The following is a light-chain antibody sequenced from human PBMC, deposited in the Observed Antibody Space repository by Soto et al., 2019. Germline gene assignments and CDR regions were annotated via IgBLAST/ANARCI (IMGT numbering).Light chain of an antibody. Sequence: QSVLTQPPSASATPGQRVSISCSGSRSNIGSNYVYWYQQLPGAAPRLLMYSNNQRPSGVPGRFSVSKSGTSASLAISGLRSEDEADYYCAAWDDNLSGWVFGVGTKLTVL. J-gene: IGLJ3*02. CDR3: AAWDDNLSGWV. CDR2: SNN. V-gene: IGLV1-47*02. CDR1: RSNIGSNY.